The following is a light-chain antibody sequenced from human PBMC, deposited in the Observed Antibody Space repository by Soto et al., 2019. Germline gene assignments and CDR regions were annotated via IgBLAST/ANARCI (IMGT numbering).Light chain of an antibody. Sequence: DIQMTQSPSTLSASVGDRVTITCRASQTISNWLAWYQQKPGKAPKLLIYDASSLESGVPSRLSGSGSGTEFTLTISSLQPDDFATYYYQQYNSYWRTFGQGTKVDIK. V-gene: IGKV1-5*01. CDR1: QTISNW. CDR3: QQYNSYWRT. CDR2: DAS. J-gene: IGKJ1*01.